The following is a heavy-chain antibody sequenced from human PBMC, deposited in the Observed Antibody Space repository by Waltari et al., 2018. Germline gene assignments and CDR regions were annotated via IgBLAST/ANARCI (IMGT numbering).Heavy chain of an antibody. J-gene: IGHJ3*02. CDR1: GGSISSYY. CDR2: IYYSGST. Sequence: QVQLQESGPGLVKPSETLSLTCTVSGGSISSYYWSWIRQPPGKGLEWIGYIYYSGSTNYNPSLKSRVTISVDTSKNQFSLKLSSVTAADTAVYYCAGSSGYSLDAFDIWGQGTMVTVSS. V-gene: IGHV4-59*01. CDR3: AGSSGYSLDAFDI. D-gene: IGHD3-22*01.